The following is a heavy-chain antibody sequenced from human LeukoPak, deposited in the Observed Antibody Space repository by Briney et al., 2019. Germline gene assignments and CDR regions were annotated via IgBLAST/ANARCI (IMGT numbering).Heavy chain of an antibody. CDR1: GFTFSSYS. CDR3: ATDDSSSGPWDY. J-gene: IGHJ4*02. D-gene: IGHD6-13*01. Sequence: TTGGSLRLSCAASGFTFSSYSMNWVRQAPGKGLEWVSSISSRSSYIYYADSVKGRFTISRDNAKNSLYLQMNSLRAEDTAVYYCATDDSSSGPWDYWGQGTLVTVSS. V-gene: IGHV3-21*01. CDR2: ISSRSSYI.